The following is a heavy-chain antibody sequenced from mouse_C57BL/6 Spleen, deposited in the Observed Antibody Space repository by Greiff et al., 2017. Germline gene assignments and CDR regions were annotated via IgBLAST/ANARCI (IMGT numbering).Heavy chain of an antibody. J-gene: IGHJ1*03. CDR1: GYAFSSYW. CDR3: ARASTVVSRWYFDV. V-gene: IGHV1-80*01. CDR2: IYTGDGDT. Sequence: VQLQQSGAELVKPGASVKISCKASGYAFSSYWLNWVKQRPGKGLEWFGQIYTGDGDTNYNGKFKGKATLTADKYTSTAYMQLSSLTSADSAVYFCARASTVVSRWYFDVWGTGTTVTVSS. D-gene: IGHD1-1*01.